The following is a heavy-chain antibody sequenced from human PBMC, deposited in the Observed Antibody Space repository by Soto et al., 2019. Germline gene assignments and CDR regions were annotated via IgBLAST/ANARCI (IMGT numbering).Heavy chain of an antibody. CDR1: GGSISSSSYY. V-gene: IGHV4-39*01. D-gene: IGHD7-27*01. Sequence: SETLSLTCTVSGGSISSSSYYWGWIRQPPGKGLEWIGSIYYSGSTYYNPSLKSRVTISVDTSKNQFSLKLSSVTAADTAVYYCARHGKRKTKPTGDYFDYWGQGTLVTVSS. CDR2: IYYSGST. J-gene: IGHJ4*02. CDR3: ARHGKRKTKPTGDYFDY.